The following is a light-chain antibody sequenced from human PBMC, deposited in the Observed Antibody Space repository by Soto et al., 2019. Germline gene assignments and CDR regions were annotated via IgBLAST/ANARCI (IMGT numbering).Light chain of an antibody. Sequence: DIQMTQSPSSLSSSLVDIVTITFRTSQSVSIYVNWYQQKPGKAPILLIYASSSLQSGVPSRFSGSGSGTDFTLTISSLEPEDFATYYCQQSYSTPTFGQGTKVDIK. CDR2: ASS. CDR1: QSVSIY. V-gene: IGKV1-39*01. CDR3: QQSYSTPT. J-gene: IGKJ2*01.